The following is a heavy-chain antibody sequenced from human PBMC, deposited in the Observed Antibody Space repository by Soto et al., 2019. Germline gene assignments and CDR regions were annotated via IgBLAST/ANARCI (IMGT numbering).Heavy chain of an antibody. D-gene: IGHD6-19*01. Sequence: PGGSLRLSCAASGFTFSNYDMHWVRQTTGKGLEWISSIDNTGDPYYPGSVKGRFTISRDNAKNYLYLQMSSVTVEDTGVYFCGRGSSGWYSEVDFWGQGTLVTVSS. V-gene: IGHV3-13*05. J-gene: IGHJ4*02. CDR3: GRGSSGWYSEVDF. CDR1: GFTFSNYD. CDR2: IDNTGDP.